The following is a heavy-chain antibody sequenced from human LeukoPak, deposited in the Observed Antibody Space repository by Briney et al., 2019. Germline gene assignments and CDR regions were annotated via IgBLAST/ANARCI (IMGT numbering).Heavy chain of an antibody. CDR1: GYSITSSSW. CDR3: ARVGGTNYYYYGMDV. J-gene: IGHJ6*02. CDR2: IYHSGAT. D-gene: IGHD1-26*01. V-gene: IGHV4-28*03. Sequence: SETLSLTCAVSGYSITSSSWWGWIRRPPGKGLEWIGYIYHSGATYYNPSLKSRVTISVDTSKNQFSLKLSSVTAADTAVYYCARVGGTNYYYYGMDVWGQGTTVTVSS.